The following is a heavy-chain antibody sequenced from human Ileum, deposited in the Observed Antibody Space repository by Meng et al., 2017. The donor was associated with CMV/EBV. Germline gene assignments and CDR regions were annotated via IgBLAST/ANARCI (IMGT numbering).Heavy chain of an antibody. D-gene: IGHD3-3*01. V-gene: IGHV3-48*04. CDR2: ISSSSSTI. Sequence: GESLKISCAASGFTFSSYSMNWVRQAPGKGLEWVSYISSSSSTIYYADSVKGRFTISRDNAKNSLYLQMNSLRAEDTAAYYCARDGYYDFWSGYPAQGAFDYWGQGTLVTVSS. J-gene: IGHJ4*02. CDR3: ARDGYYDFWSGYPAQGAFDY. CDR1: GFTFSSYS.